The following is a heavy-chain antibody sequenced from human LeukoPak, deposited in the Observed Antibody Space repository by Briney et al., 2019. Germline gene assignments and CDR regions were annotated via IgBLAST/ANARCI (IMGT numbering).Heavy chain of an antibody. Sequence: ASVKVSCKVSGYTLNELSVHWVRQAPGKGLEWMGGFVPEDGEPIYAQQFQGRVTMTTDTSTTTAYMELRSLRSDDTAVYYCARDKQLVSGYFDYWGQGTLVTVSS. V-gene: IGHV1-24*01. D-gene: IGHD6-6*01. J-gene: IGHJ4*02. CDR1: GYTLNELS. CDR3: ARDKQLVSGYFDY. CDR2: FVPEDGEP.